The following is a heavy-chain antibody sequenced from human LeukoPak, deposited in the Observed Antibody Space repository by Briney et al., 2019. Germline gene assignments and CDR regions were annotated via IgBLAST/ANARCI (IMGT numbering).Heavy chain of an antibody. Sequence: PGGSLRLSCAASELTFTGYWMNWVRQAPGNGLQWVGNIRQDGGLTHYSDSVKGRFTISRDNAKRSLYLQMNSLRPEDTAVYYCARDGPSSGTFDYWGQGTLVTVSS. CDR2: IRQDGGLT. CDR3: ARDGPSSGTFDY. J-gene: IGHJ4*02. CDR1: ELTFTGYW. V-gene: IGHV3-7*01. D-gene: IGHD3-10*01.